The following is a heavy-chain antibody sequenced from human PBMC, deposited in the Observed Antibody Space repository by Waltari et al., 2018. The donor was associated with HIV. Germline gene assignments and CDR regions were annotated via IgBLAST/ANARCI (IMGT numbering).Heavy chain of an antibody. V-gene: IGHV4-34*01. J-gene: IGHJ3*02. CDR2: INNSGST. D-gene: IGHD3-3*01. Sequence: QVQLQQWGAGLLKPSETLSLTCAVYGGSFSGYYWSWIRQPPGTGLEWIGEINNSGSTNYNPSLKRRVTISVDTSKNQFSLKLSSVTAADTAVYYCARGPFGARTYDGAFDIWGQGTMVTVSS. CDR3: ARGPFGARTYDGAFDI. CDR1: GGSFSGYY.